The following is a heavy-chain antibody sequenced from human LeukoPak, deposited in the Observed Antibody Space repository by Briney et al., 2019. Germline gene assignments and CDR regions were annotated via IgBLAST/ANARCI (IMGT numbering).Heavy chain of an antibody. D-gene: IGHD3-22*01. CDR3: AEKGYYDGSGYYMYYFDH. Sequence: GWSLRLSCAASGFTFSIYAMSWVRQAPGKGLEWVSAISGSGGTAYYADSVKGRFTISRDNSKNTLYLQMNSLRAEDTAVYYCAEKGYYDGSGYYMYYFDHWGQGTLVTVSS. J-gene: IGHJ4*02. CDR1: GFTFSIYA. V-gene: IGHV3-23*01. CDR2: ISGSGGTA.